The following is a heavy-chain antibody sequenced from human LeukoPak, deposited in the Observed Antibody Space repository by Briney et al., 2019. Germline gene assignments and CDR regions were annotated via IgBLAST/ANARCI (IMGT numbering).Heavy chain of an antibody. V-gene: IGHV1-2*02. D-gene: IGHD2-15*01. Sequence: ASVKVSCKASGYIFTGYYMHWVRQAPGQGLEWMGWINPNSGGADYAQNFQGRVTMTRDTSISTAYMTLNRLRSDDTAVYYCARGPPEYCSGGSCYSGRNWIDPWGQGTLVTVSS. J-gene: IGHJ5*02. CDR2: INPNSGGA. CDR3: ARGPPEYCSGGSCYSGRNWIDP. CDR1: GYIFTGYY.